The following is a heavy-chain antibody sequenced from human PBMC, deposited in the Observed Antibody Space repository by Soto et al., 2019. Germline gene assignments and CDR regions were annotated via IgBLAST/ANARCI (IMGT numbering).Heavy chain of an antibody. CDR3: AKGAAMYFDY. CDR1: CFSFCTYP. J-gene: IGHJ4*02. D-gene: IGHD1-26*01. CDR2: IIGGNGST. Sequence: GGALRLSCVASCFSFCTYPMTSVRQVPGKGLECVSTIIGGNGSTFYADSVKSRFTISRDISKKMLFLHMNSLRSKDTVTYYCAKGAAMYFDYWGRGTMVTVSS. V-gene: IGHV3-23*01.